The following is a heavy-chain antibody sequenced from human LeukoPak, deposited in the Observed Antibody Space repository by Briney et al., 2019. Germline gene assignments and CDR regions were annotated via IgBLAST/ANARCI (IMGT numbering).Heavy chain of an antibody. Sequence: SETLSLTCTVSGGSISSSSYYWGWIRQPPGKGLEWIGSIYYSGSTYYNPSLKSRVTISVDTSKNQFSLKLSSVTAADTAVYYCARRGNTATQSYYYGMAVWGQGTTVTSP. V-gene: IGHV4-39*01. J-gene: IGHJ6*02. CDR1: GGSISSSSYY. CDR2: IYYSGST. D-gene: IGHD2-15*01. CDR3: ARRGNTATQSYYYGMAV.